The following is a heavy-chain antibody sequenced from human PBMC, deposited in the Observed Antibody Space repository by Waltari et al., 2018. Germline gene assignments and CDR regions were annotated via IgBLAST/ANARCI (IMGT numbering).Heavy chain of an antibody. J-gene: IGHJ2*01. CDR3: ARTPNCGGDCYSDWYFDL. CDR2: INPNSGGT. V-gene: IGHV1-2*06. Sequence: QVQLVQSGAEVKKPGASVKVSCKASGYTFTGYYMHWVRQAPGQGLEWMGRINPNSGGTNYAQKFQGRVTMTRDTSISTAYMELSRLRSDDTAVYYCARTPNCGGDCYSDWYFDLWGRGTLVTVSS. D-gene: IGHD2-21*01. CDR1: GYTFTGYY.